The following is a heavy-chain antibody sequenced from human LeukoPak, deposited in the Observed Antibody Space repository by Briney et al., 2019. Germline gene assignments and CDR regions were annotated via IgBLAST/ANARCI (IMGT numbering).Heavy chain of an antibody. CDR1: GYSFTSYW. J-gene: IGHJ4*02. CDR3: ARQVAVGQWLVR. Sequence: GASLKISCKGSGYSFTSYWIGWVRQLPGKGLEWMGIIHPGDSDTRYSPSFQGQVTISADKSISAAYLQWSSLKASDTAMYYCARQVAVGQWLVRWGQGTLVTVSS. CDR2: IHPGDSDT. V-gene: IGHV5-51*01. D-gene: IGHD6-19*01.